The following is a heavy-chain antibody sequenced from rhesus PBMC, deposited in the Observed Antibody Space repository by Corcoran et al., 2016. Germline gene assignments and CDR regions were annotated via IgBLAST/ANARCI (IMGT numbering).Heavy chain of an antibody. V-gene: IGHV4-65*01. CDR3: ASPGVHFDY. CDR2: SSGSRGRP. J-gene: IGHJ4*01. D-gene: IGHD1-1*01. Sequence: QVQLQESGPGLVKPSETLSLTCAVSGGSVSSSNWWSWIRQPPGKGLERIGSSSGSRGRPSNNPSLKRRVTISTDTSKNQFSLKLSSVTAADTAVYYGASPGVHFDYWGQGVLVTVSS. CDR1: GGSVSSSNW.